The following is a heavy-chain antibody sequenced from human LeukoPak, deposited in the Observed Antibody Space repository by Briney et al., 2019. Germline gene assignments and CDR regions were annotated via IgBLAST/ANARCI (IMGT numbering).Heavy chain of an antibody. CDR1: GGSISSGGYY. Sequence: SETLSLTCTVSGGSISSGGYYWSWIRQHPGKGLEWIGYIYYSGSTYYNPSLKSRVTISVDTSKNQFSLKLSSVTAADTAVYYCAIPRGGYYRNYYGMDVWGQGTTVTVSS. J-gene: IGHJ6*02. V-gene: IGHV4-31*03. D-gene: IGHD3-3*01. CDR2: IYYSGST. CDR3: AIPRGGYYRNYYGMDV.